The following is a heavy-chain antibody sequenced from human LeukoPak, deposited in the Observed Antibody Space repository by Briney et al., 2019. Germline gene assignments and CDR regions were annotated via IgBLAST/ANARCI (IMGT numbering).Heavy chain of an antibody. CDR2: IKQDGSEK. V-gene: IGHV3-7*03. Sequence: GGSLRLSCAAPGFTFSSYWMSWVRQAPGKGLEWVANIKQDGSEKYYVDSVKGRFTISRDNAKNSLYLQMNSLRAEDTALYYCAKERNLEIAVAGTIFDDWGQGTLVTVSS. J-gene: IGHJ4*02. D-gene: IGHD6-19*01. CDR3: AKERNLEIAVAGTIFDD. CDR1: GFTFSSYW.